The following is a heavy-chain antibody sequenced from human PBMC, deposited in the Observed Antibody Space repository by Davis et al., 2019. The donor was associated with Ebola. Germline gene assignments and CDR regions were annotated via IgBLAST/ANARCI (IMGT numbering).Heavy chain of an antibody. V-gene: IGHV1-8*01. J-gene: IGHJ6*02. Sequence: ASVKVSCKASGYTFTSYDINWVRQATGQGLEWMGWMNPNSGNTGYAQKFQGRVTMTRNTSISTAYMELSSLRSEDTAVYYCARVRYYYYGMDVWGQGTTVTASS. CDR2: MNPNSGNT. CDR1: GYTFTSYD. CDR3: ARVRYYYYGMDV.